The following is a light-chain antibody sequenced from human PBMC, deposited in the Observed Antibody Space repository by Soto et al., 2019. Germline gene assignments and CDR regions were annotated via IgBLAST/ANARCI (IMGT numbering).Light chain of an antibody. CDR1: QSINSAY. CDR3: QQYAGSPGT. V-gene: IGKV3-20*01. Sequence: EIVLTQSPGTLSLSPGERATLSCRASQSINSAYLAWYQQRPGQAPSLLIYGASSRATGIPDRFSGSGSGTDFTLTISRLDPEDFAVYYCQQYAGSPGTFGQGTKLEIK. J-gene: IGKJ2*01. CDR2: GAS.